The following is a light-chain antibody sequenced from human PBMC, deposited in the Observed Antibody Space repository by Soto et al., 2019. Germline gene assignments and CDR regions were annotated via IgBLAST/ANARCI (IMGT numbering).Light chain of an antibody. CDR2: EVS. CDR3: SSYAGSNNFGV. Sequence: QSVLTQPPPASGSPGQSVTISCTGTSSDVGGYNYVSWYQQHPGKAPKLMIYEVSKRPSGVPDRFSGSKSGNTASLTVSGLQAEDEADYYCSSYAGSNNFGVFGTGTKLTVL. J-gene: IGLJ1*01. V-gene: IGLV2-8*01. CDR1: SSDVGGYNY.